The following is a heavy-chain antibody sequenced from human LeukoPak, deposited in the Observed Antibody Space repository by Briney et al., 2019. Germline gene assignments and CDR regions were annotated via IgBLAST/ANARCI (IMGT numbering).Heavy chain of an antibody. CDR3: AGRLEGMATIYFDY. Sequence: SETLSLTCTVSGGSISSSTYNWDWIRQPPGKGLEWIGRISYSGSTYYNPSLKSRVTISVDTSKNQFSLKLSSVTAADTAVYYCAGRLEGMATIYFDYWGQGTLVTVSS. D-gene: IGHD5-24*01. J-gene: IGHJ4*02. CDR2: ISYSGST. CDR1: GGSISSSTYN. V-gene: IGHV4-39*01.